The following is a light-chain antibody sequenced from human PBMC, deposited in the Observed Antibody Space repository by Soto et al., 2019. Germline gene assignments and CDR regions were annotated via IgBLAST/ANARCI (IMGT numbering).Light chain of an antibody. CDR2: DAS. V-gene: IGKV3-20*01. Sequence: EIVMTQSPGTLSVSPGERATLFCRASQSVRSSLAWYQQKPGQAPRLFIYDASTRATGIPARFSGGGSGTDFTLTISRLEPEDFAVYYCQQYGSSSWTFGQGTKVDI. J-gene: IGKJ1*01. CDR3: QQYGSSSWT. CDR1: QSVRSS.